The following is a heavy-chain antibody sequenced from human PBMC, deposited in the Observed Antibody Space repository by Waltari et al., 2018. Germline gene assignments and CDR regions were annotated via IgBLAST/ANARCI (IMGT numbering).Heavy chain of an antibody. CDR1: GFTFSTDW. Sequence: VQLVASGGGLVQPGGYLERSCDAAGFTFSTDWMDWVRQAPGKGLQWVANINQDGGEKYYLDSVKGRFTISRDNAKKSVYLEMNSLRAEDTAIYYCSKRLDIWGRGTMVAVSS. CDR3: SKRLDI. V-gene: IGHV3-7*01. CDR2: INQDGGEK. J-gene: IGHJ3*02.